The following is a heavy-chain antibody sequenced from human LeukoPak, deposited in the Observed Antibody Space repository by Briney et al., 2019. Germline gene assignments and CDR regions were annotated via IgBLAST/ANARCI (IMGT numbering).Heavy chain of an antibody. Sequence: GESLKISCKGSGYSFTSYWISWVRQMPGKGLEWMGRIDPSDSYIKYSPSFQGRVTISADKSISTAYLQWSSLKASDTAMYYCARLPRHCSGGSCHSINYWGQGTLVTVSS. V-gene: IGHV5-10-1*01. CDR1: GYSFTSYW. CDR3: ARLPRHCSGGSCHSINY. CDR2: IDPSDSYI. J-gene: IGHJ4*02. D-gene: IGHD2-15*01.